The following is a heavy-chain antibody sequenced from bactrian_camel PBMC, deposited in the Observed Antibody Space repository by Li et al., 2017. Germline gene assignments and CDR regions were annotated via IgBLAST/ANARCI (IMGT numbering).Heavy chain of an antibody. V-gene: IGHV3S1*01. CDR3: ATVRGFYDRDHARRGAQFGY. J-gene: IGHJ6*01. CDR1: GFTFSSYW. D-gene: IGHD4*01. Sequence: HVQLVESGGGLVQPGGALRLSCAASGFTFSSYWMYWVRQAPGKGLEWVSSINTGGSTTYYADSVKGRFTISRDNAKNTVYLQMHSLKPEDTAVYYCATVRGFYDRDHARRGAQFGYWGQGTQVTVS. CDR2: INTGGSTT.